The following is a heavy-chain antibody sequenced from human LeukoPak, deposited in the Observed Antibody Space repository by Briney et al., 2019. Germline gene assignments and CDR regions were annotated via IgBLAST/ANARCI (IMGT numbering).Heavy chain of an antibody. Sequence: SETLSLTCTVSGGSISSYYWSWLRQPPGEGLEWLGYIFYSGSTNYNPSLKSRVTISVDTSKNQFSLKLSSVTAADTAVYYCARVYYSNSYDYWYFDLWGRGTLVTVSS. D-gene: IGHD6-13*01. CDR1: GGSISSYY. CDR3: ARVYYSNSYDYWYFDL. J-gene: IGHJ2*01. V-gene: IGHV4-59*01. CDR2: IFYSGST.